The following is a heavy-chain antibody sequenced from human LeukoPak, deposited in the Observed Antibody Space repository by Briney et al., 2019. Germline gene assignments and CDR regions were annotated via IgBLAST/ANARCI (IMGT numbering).Heavy chain of an antibody. CDR1: GYTFTGFL. CDR3: ARMDLDGGDSIGFDS. V-gene: IGHV1-2*02. D-gene: IGHD2-21*02. J-gene: IGHJ5*01. CDR2: INPNIGEA. Sequence: ASVKVSCKASGYTFTGFLMHGVRQPPGQGLDGMGWINPNIGEASYPQKFQGRVTMTRERSINTAYMELSRLTSDDTAVYYCARMDLDGGDSIGFDSWGQGTLVTVSS.